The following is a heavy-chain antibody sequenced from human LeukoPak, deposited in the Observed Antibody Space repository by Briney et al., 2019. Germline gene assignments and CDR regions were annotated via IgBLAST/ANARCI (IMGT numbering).Heavy chain of an antibody. CDR1: GGSFSGYY. V-gene: IGHV4-34*01. CDR3: ARVPNIVVVPAAISWGFDP. J-gene: IGHJ5*02. CDR2: INYSGST. Sequence: SETLSLTCAVYGGSFSGYYWSWIRQPPGKGLEWIGEINYSGSTNYNPSLKSRVTISVDTSKKQFSLKLSSVTAADTAVYYCARVPNIVVVPAAISWGFDPWGQGTLVTVSS. D-gene: IGHD2-2*02.